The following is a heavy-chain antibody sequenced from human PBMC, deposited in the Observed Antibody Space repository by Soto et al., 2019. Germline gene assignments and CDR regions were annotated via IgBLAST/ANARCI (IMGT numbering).Heavy chain of an antibody. J-gene: IGHJ4*02. V-gene: IGHV1-8*01. D-gene: IGHD2-8*01. Sequence: QVQLVQSGAEVRKPGASVKVSCKTSGYTFSSYDITWVQQATGQGLEWMGWMNSNNGDPGYARKFQGRVTVTRDTSTRTVYMELSNLQSDDTAVYYCATSRYCIDGVCPFDYWGQGTLVTVSS. CDR3: ATSRYCIDGVCPFDY. CDR1: GYTFSSYD. CDR2: MNSNNGDP.